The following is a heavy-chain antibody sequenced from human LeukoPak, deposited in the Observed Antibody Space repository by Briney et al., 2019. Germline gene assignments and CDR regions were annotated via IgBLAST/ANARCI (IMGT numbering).Heavy chain of an antibody. J-gene: IGHJ3*02. D-gene: IGHD3-22*01. CDR3: ASDSSGYLSAFDI. Sequence: GGSLRLSCAASGFTFSSYWMSWVRQAPGKWLEWVANIKEDGSEKYYVDSVKGRFTISRDNAKNSLYLQMNSLRAEDTAVYYCASDSSGYLSAFDIWGQGTMVTVSS. V-gene: IGHV3-7*01. CDR1: GFTFSSYW. CDR2: IKEDGSEK.